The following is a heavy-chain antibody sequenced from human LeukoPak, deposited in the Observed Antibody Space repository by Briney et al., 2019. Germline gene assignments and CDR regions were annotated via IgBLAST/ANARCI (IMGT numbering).Heavy chain of an antibody. Sequence: GESLKISCKGSGYSFTNYWIGWVRQMPGKGLEWMGISYPGDSDTRYSPSFPGQVTISADKSISTAHLQCSSLKASDTAMYYCARYQAYLGRDGYNPNWNWFDPWGQRTLVTVSS. CDR1: GYSFTNYW. CDR2: SYPGDSDT. D-gene: IGHD5-24*01. J-gene: IGHJ5*02. CDR3: ARYQAYLGRDGYNPNWNWFDP. V-gene: IGHV5-51*01.